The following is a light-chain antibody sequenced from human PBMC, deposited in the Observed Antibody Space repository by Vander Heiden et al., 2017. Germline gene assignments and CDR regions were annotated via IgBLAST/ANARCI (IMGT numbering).Light chain of an antibody. Sequence: QSVLTQPPSTFGPPGQRVTFSCSGSTTNIENNYVYWYQKLPGTAPKIVIYRDNQRPSGISDRFSGSKSGTSASLAISGLRSEDEADYYCATWDDSLSSWVFGGGTGLTVL. V-gene: IGLV1-47*01. J-gene: IGLJ3*02. CDR2: RDN. CDR1: TTNIENNY. CDR3: ATWDDSLSSWV.